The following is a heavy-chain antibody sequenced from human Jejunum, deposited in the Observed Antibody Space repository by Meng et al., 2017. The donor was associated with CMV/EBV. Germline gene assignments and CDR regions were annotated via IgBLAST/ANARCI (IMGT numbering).Heavy chain of an antibody. Sequence: CTASGFSFSNYEVNWVRQAPGEGLEWVSFISSGGGPQYHADSVKGRFTISSGSAKNSLDLQMNGLRIEDTAIYYCARSKVAMGFDLWGQGTLVTVSS. CDR2: ISSGGGPQ. J-gene: IGHJ5*02. CDR3: ARSKVAMGFDL. V-gene: IGHV3-48*03. CDR1: GFSFSNYE. D-gene: IGHD5-12*01.